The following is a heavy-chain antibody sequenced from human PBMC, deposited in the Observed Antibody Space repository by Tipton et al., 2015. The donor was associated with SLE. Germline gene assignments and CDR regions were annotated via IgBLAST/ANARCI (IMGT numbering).Heavy chain of an antibody. CDR2: IYYSGST. J-gene: IGHJ4*02. CDR1: GGSISSYY. Sequence: TLSLTCTVSGGSISSYYLSWIRQPRGMRLECIGYIYYSGSTNYNLSLKSRGTISVDTSKNQFSLKLSSVTAADKAVYYCARGQGWNDEASVDYWGQGTLVTVSS. D-gene: IGHD1-1*01. CDR3: ARGQGWNDEASVDY. V-gene: IGHV4-59*01.